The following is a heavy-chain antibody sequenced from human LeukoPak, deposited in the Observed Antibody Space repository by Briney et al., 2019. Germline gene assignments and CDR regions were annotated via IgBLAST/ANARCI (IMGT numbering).Heavy chain of an antibody. Sequence: PSETLSLTCAVYGGSFSGYYWSWIRQPPGKGLEWIGEINHSGSTNYNLSLKSRVTISVDTSKNQFSLKLSSVTAADTAVYYCARGGNCSSTSCYWFDPWGQGTLVTVSS. D-gene: IGHD2-2*01. V-gene: IGHV4-34*01. CDR3: ARGGNCSSTSCYWFDP. CDR1: GGSFSGYY. J-gene: IGHJ5*02. CDR2: INHSGST.